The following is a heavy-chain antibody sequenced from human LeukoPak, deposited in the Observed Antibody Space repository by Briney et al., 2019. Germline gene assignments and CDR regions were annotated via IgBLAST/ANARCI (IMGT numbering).Heavy chain of an antibody. Sequence: GGSLRLSCAAAGFTFSSYAMSWVRQAPGKGLEWVSAISGSGGSTYYADSVQGRFTISRDNSKNTLYLQMNSLRAEDTAVYYCAKDFAVTGYDILTGYYEGEGYFDYWGQGTLVTVSS. J-gene: IGHJ4*02. CDR1: GFTFSSYA. CDR3: AKDFAVTGYDILTGYYEGEGYFDY. V-gene: IGHV3-23*01. CDR2: ISGSGGST. D-gene: IGHD3-9*01.